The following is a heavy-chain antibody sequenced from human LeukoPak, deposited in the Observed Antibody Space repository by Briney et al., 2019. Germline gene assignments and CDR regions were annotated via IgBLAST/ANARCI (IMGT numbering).Heavy chain of an antibody. CDR2: INPNSGGT. J-gene: IGHJ5*02. Sequence: GASVKVSCKASGYTFTGYYMHWVRQAPGQGLEWMGWINPNSGGTNYAQKFQGRVTMTRDTSISTAYMELSRLRSDDTAVYYCARDPYYGSGDANWFDPWGQGTLVTVSS. CDR3: ARDPYYGSGDANWFDP. V-gene: IGHV1-2*02. D-gene: IGHD3-10*01. CDR1: GYTFTGYY.